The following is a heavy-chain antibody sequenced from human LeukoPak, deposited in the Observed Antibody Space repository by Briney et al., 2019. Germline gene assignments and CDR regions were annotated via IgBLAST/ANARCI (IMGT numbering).Heavy chain of an antibody. CDR2: IKHDGSEA. CDR1: GFTFSNIW. D-gene: IGHD3-16*01. Sequence: GGSLRLSCAASGFTFSNIWMSWVRQAPGKGLEWVANIKHDGSEANYVDSVKGRFTISRDNAKNSLHLQMNSLRVEDTAVYYCAKNGGPHGMDVWGQGTTVTVSS. CDR3: AKNGGPHGMDV. V-gene: IGHV3-7*02. J-gene: IGHJ6*02.